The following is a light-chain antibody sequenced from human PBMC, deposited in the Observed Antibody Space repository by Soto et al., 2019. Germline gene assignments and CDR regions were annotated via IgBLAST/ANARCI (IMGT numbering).Light chain of an antibody. Sequence: DIVMTQSPLSLPVTPGEPASISCRSSQSLPHSNGYNYLDWYLQKPGQSPQLLIYLGSNRASGVPDRFSGSGSGTDFTMKISRVEAEDVRVYYCMQALQSLLTFGGGTKVEIK. V-gene: IGKV2-28*01. CDR3: MQALQSLLT. CDR1: QSLPHSNGYNY. J-gene: IGKJ4*01. CDR2: LGS.